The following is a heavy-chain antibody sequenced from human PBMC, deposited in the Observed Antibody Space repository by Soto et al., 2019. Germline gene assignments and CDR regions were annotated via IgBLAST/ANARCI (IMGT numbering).Heavy chain of an antibody. V-gene: IGHV4-59*08. CDR2: IYYSGYT. Sequence: QVQLQEWGPGRVKPSETLSLTCTASGGSISPYYWSWIRQPPGEGMEWLGYIYYSGYTNYNPSLKSRLTISVDTSKNQFSLRLSSVTAADTAVYFCARLIRDASGSYRLDYWGRGTLVTVSS. CDR3: ARLIRDASGSYRLDY. CDR1: GGSISPYY. D-gene: IGHD3-10*01. J-gene: IGHJ4*02.